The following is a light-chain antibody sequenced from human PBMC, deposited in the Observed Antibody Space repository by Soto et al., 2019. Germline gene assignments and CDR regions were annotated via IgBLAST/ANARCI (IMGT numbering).Light chain of an antibody. Sequence: QSALTQPASVSGSPGQSIAISCTGTSSDIGSYHYVSWYQHHPGKAPKLIIYEVSNRPSGVSDRFSGSKSGNTASLTISGLQADDEADYYCSSYASSSTLVFGGGTKLTVL. CDR2: EVS. CDR3: SSYASSSTLV. J-gene: IGLJ2*01. CDR1: SSDIGSYHY. V-gene: IGLV2-14*01.